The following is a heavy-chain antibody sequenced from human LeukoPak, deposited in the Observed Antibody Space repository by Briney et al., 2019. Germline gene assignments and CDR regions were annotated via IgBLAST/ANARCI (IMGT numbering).Heavy chain of an antibody. J-gene: IGHJ3*02. CDR2: IYYSGST. CDR1: GGSISSYY. D-gene: IGHD6-13*01. V-gene: IGHV4-59*01. Sequence: PSETLSLTCTVSGGSISSYYWSWIRQPPGKGLEWIGYIYYSGSTNYNPSLKSRVTISVDTSKNQFSLKLSSVTAADTAVYYCARREQLPHAFDIWGQGTMVTVSS. CDR3: ARREQLPHAFDI.